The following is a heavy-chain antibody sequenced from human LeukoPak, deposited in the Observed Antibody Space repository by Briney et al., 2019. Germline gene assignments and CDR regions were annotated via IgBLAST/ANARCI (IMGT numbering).Heavy chain of an antibody. J-gene: IGHJ4*02. Sequence: GESLKISCKGSGYSFTNYRIGWVRQMPEKGLEWMGIIYPGDSDTRYSPSFQGQVTISADKSISTAYLQWSSLKASDTAMYYCARQGDCRGGSCNEVDYWGQGTLVTVSS. CDR1: GYSFTNYR. CDR3: ARQGDCRGGSCNEVDY. CDR2: IYPGDSDT. V-gene: IGHV5-51*01. D-gene: IGHD2-15*01.